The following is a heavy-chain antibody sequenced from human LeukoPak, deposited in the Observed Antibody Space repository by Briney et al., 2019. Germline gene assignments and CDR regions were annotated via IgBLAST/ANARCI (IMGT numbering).Heavy chain of an antibody. V-gene: IGHV4-59*01. D-gene: IGHD5-24*01. CDR3: ARSSRWLQNFDY. Sequence: PSETLSLTCTVSGGSISSYYWSWIRQPPGKGLEWIGYIYYSGSTNYNPPLKSRVTISVDTSKNQFSLKLSSVTAADTAVYYCARSSRWLQNFDYWGQGTLVTVSS. J-gene: IGHJ4*02. CDR1: GGSISSYY. CDR2: IYYSGST.